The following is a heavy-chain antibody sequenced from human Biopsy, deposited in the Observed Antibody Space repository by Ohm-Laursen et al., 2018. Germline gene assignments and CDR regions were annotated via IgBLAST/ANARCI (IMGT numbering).Heavy chain of an antibody. J-gene: IGHJ4*02. CDR1: GRTFSDYR. CDR3: GNEVYGRDY. D-gene: IGHD4-17*01. V-gene: IGHV4-34*08. Sequence: GTLSLTCVVFGRTFSDYRWTRIRQPPGKGLEWIGQINQSGSTNYNPSLKSRVTISADASKYEFSLRLTSVTAADTAVYFCGNEVYGRDYWGLGARVTVSS. CDR2: INQSGST.